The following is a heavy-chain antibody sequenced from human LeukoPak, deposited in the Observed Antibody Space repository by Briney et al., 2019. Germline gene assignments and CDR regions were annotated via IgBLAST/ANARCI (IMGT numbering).Heavy chain of an antibody. CDR3: ARDPGLGYYDSSGYSEGDY. CDR1: GGSISSYY. Sequence: SETLSLTCTVSGGSISSYYWSWIRQPAGKGLEWIGRIYTSGSTNYNPSLKSRVTMSVDTSKNQFSLKLSSVTAADTAVYYCARDPGLGYYDSSGYSEGDYWGQGTLVTVSS. D-gene: IGHD3-22*01. V-gene: IGHV4-4*07. J-gene: IGHJ4*02. CDR2: IYTSGST.